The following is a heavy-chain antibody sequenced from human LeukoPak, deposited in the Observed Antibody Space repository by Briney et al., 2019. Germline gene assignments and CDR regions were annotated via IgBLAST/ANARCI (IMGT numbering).Heavy chain of an antibody. Sequence: PSETLSLTCTVSGGSVSSGSYYWSWIRQPPGKGLEWIGYIYYSGSTNYNPSLKSRVTISVDTSKNQFSLKLSSVTAADTAVYHCARVDDLLTRPFDYWGQGTLVTVSS. CDR2: IYYSGST. CDR3: ARVDDLLTRPFDY. V-gene: IGHV4-61*01. D-gene: IGHD3-9*01. CDR1: GGSVSSGSYY. J-gene: IGHJ4*02.